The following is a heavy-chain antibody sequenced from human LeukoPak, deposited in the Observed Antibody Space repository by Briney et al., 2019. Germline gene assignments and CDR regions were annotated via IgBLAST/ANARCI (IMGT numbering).Heavy chain of an antibody. CDR2: ISYDGSNK. V-gene: IGHV3-30*18. J-gene: IGHJ4*02. Sequence: PGRSLRLSCAASGFTFSSYGMHWVRQAPGKGLEWVAVISYDGSNKYYADSVKGRFTISRDNSKNTLYLQMNSLRAEDTAVYYCAKDLETYTGLFDYWGQGTLVTVSS. D-gene: IGHD2-2*02. CDR1: GFTFSSYG. CDR3: AKDLETYTGLFDY.